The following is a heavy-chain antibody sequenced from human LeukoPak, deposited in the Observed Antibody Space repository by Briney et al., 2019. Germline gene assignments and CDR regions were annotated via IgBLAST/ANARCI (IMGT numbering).Heavy chain of an antibody. J-gene: IGHJ6*02. CDR2: ISWNSGSI. Sequence: GRSLRLSCAASGFTFDDYAMHWVRQAPGKGLEWVSGISWNSGSIGYADSVKGRFTISRDNAKNSLYLQMNSLRAEDTALYYCAKAPRGVVIPMDVWGQGTTVTVSS. D-gene: IGHD3-10*01. V-gene: IGHV3-9*01. CDR1: GFTFDDYA. CDR3: AKAPRGVVIPMDV.